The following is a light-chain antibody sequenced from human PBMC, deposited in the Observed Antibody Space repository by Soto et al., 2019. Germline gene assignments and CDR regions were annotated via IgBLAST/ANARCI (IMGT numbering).Light chain of an antibody. CDR1: SSDIGAYDH. CDR2: SVS. J-gene: IGLJ1*01. CDR3: ISYTVSRSYV. Sequence: QSDLTQPASVSGSPGQSITISCSGTSSDIGAYDHVAWFQQFPGKTPKLMIYSVSNRPSGVSYRFSGSKSGNTASLTISGLQAEDEADYYCISYTVSRSYVFGTGTKVTVL. V-gene: IGLV2-14*03.